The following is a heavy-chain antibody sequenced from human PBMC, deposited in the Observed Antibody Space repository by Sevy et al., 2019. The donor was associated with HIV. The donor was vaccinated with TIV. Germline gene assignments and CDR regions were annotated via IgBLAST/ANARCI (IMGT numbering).Heavy chain of an antibody. CDR2: LSFGCGEI. Sequence: GGSLRLSCAASGFTFSKYSMSWVRQPPGKGLEWVSTLSFGCGEINYADSVKGRFTISRDNSKSPVYLQMNNLRPEDTAVYCWAGGGCTKPHDYWGQGTLVTVSS. J-gene: IGHJ4*02. CDR3: AGGGCTKPHDY. CDR1: GFTFSKYS. D-gene: IGHD2-8*01. V-gene: IGHV3-23*01.